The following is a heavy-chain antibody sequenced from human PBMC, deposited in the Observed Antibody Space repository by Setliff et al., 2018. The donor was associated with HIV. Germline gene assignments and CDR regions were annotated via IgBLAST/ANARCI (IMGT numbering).Heavy chain of an antibody. V-gene: IGHV1-2*02. CDR3: VRESMPVTGTGYFDL. J-gene: IGHJ2*01. CDR1: GYKFTLYH. CDR2: VDPHTGAT. D-gene: IGHD6-13*01. Sequence: ASVKVSCKASGYKFTLYHIHWVRQAPGQGLEWLAWVDPHTGATNFGQKFQGRVIMTRDTSTSTVYMELSSLISDDAAVYYCVRESMPVTGTGYFDLWGRGTPVTVSS.